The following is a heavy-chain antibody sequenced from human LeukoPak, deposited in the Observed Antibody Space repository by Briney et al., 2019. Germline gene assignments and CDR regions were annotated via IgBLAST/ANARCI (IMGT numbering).Heavy chain of an antibody. CDR2: INHSGST. D-gene: IGHD2-2*01. CDR1: GGSFSGYY. J-gene: IGHJ6*03. Sequence: SGTLSLTCAVYGGSFSGYYWSWIRQPPGKGLEWIGEINHSGSTNYNPSLKSRVTISVDTSKNQFSLKLSSVTAADTAVYYCARGRVVVPAAIFFGANYYYYMDVWGKGTTVTVSS. V-gene: IGHV4-34*01. CDR3: ARGRVVVPAAIFFGANYYYYMDV.